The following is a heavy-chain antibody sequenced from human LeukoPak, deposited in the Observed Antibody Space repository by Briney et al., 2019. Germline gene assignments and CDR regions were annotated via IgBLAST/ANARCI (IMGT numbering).Heavy chain of an antibody. CDR2: INPNIGDT. Sequence: AVPVSRLHSLWTLTQYCLHLLGLAPGQGREWMGWINPNIGDTNYAQKLQGRVTMTRDTYISTAYMELSRLRSDDTAVYYCARDRPSITGTGLNYFEYWGKGTLLTVSS. CDR3: ARDRPSITGTGLNYFEY. CDR1: LWTLTQYC. V-gene: IGHV1-2*02. D-gene: IGHD1-7*01. J-gene: IGHJ4*02.